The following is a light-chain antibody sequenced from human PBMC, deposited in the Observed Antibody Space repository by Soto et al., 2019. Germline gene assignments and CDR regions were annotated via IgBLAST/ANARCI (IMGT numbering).Light chain of an antibody. Sequence: EIVLTQSPGTLSLSPGERATLSCGAGQSVSRSYLAWYQQKPGHAPSLLIYGASNRATGIPDRLSGSGSGTDFTLTISRLEPEDFAVYYCQQYGSSGTFGQGTKVDIK. CDR2: GAS. CDR3: QQYGSSGT. J-gene: IGKJ1*01. CDR1: QSVSRSY. V-gene: IGKV3-20*01.